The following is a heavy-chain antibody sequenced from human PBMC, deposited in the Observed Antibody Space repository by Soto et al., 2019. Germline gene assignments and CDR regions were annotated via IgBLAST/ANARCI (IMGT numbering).Heavy chain of an antibody. V-gene: IGHV4-30-4*01. J-gene: IGHJ5*02. CDR2: IYHSGST. D-gene: IGHD6-6*01. Sequence: QVQLQESGPGLVKPSQTLSLTCTVSGGSISSGDYYWSWIRQPPGKGLEWIGYIYHSGSTYYNPSLKSRVTRSVDTAKNQFSRKLSSVTAADTAVYYWARERPDGARLDPWGQGTLVTVSS. CDR3: ARERPDGARLDP. CDR1: GGSISSGDYY.